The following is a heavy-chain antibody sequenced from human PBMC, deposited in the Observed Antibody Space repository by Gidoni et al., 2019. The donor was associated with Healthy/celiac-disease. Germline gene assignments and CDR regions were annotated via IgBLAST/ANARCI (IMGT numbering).Heavy chain of an antibody. D-gene: IGHD2-15*01. Sequence: QVQLQESGPGLVKPSETLSLTCAVSGYSISSGYYWGWIRQPPGKGLEWIGSIYHSGSTYYNPSLKSRVTISVDTSKNQFSLKLSSVTAADTAVYYCARVGYCSGGSCNYFDYWGQGTLVTVSS. CDR2: IYHSGST. CDR3: ARVGYCSGGSCNYFDY. CDR1: GYSISSGYY. J-gene: IGHJ4*02. V-gene: IGHV4-38-2*01.